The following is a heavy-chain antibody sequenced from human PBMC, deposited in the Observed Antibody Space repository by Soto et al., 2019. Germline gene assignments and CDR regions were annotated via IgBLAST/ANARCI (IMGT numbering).Heavy chain of an antibody. CDR3: AKDHPPSPAAAGTTPDY. J-gene: IGHJ4*02. V-gene: IGHV3-30*18. CDR1: GFTFSSYA. CDR2: ISYDGSNK. D-gene: IGHD6-13*01. Sequence: QVQLVESGGGVVQPGRSLRLSCAASGFTFSSYAMHWVRQAPGKGLEWVAVISYDGSNKYYADSVKGRFTISRDNSKNTLYLQMNSLRAEDTAVYYCAKDHPPSPAAAGTTPDYWGQGTLVTVSS.